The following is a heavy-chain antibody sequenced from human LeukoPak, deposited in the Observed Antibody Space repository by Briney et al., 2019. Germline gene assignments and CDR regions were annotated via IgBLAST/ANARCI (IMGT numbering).Heavy chain of an antibody. V-gene: IGHV1-69*05. CDR3: AREALWFGELPDWYFDL. Sequence: SVKVSCKASGGTFSSYAISWVRQAPGQGLEWMGGIIPIFGTANYAQKFQGRVTITTDESTSTAYMELSSLRSEDTAVYYCAREALWFGELPDWYFDLWGRGTLVTVSS. D-gene: IGHD3-10*01. J-gene: IGHJ2*01. CDR1: GGTFSSYA. CDR2: IIPIFGTA.